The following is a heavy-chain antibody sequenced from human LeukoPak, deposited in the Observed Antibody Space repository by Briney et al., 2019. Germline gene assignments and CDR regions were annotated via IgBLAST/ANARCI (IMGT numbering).Heavy chain of an antibody. CDR1: GGSISNYY. CDR2: IYYSGSA. J-gene: IGHJ4*02. V-gene: IGHV4-59*01. Sequence: SETLSLTCTVSGGSISNYYWSWIRQPPGKGLEWIGYIYYSGSAKYNPSLKSRVTISVETSKNQFSLKLSSVTAADTAVYYCARSYGSGNYFDYWGQGTLVTVSS. CDR3: ARSYGSGNYFDY. D-gene: IGHD3-10*01.